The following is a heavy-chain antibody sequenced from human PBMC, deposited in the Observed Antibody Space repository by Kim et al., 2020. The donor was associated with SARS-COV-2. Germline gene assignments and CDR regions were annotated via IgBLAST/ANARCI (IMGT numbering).Heavy chain of an antibody. Sequence: SETLSLTCAVYGGSISGYFWTWIRQSPGKGLEWIGEVAHIGSTTYNASLNGRVTILTDMSKNQVSLRLTSVTAADTALYYCARGFSDGWEVAYAWGQGTLVTVSS. CDR1: GGSISGYF. D-gene: IGHD2-15*01. J-gene: IGHJ5*02. CDR2: VAHIGST. V-gene: IGHV4-34*01. CDR3: ARGFSDGWEVAYA.